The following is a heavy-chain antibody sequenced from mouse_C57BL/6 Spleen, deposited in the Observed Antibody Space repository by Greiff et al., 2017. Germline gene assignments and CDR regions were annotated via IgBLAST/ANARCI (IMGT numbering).Heavy chain of an antibody. J-gene: IGHJ2*01. CDR3: AREGRGHYFDY. CDR2: IDPSDSET. Sequence: VQLQQPGAELVRPGSSVKLSCKASGYTFTSYWMHWVKQRPIQGLEWIGNIDPSDSETHYNQKFKDKATLTVDKSSSTAYMQLSSLTSEDSAVYFCAREGRGHYFDYWGQGTTLTVSS. CDR1: GYTFTSYW. D-gene: IGHD3-3*01. V-gene: IGHV1-52*01.